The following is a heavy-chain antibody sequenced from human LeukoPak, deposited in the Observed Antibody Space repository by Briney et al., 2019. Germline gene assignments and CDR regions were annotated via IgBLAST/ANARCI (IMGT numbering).Heavy chain of an antibody. CDR2: INPNSGGT. J-gene: IGHJ3*02. V-gene: IGHV1-2*02. CDR1: GYTFTGYY. CDR3: ARELGDGLAFDI. Sequence: ASVKVSCKASGYTFTGYYMHWVRQAPGQGLEWMGCINPNSGGTNYAQKFQGRVTMTRDTSISTAYMELSRLRSDDTAVYYCARELGDGLAFDIWGQGTMVTVSS. D-gene: IGHD3-10*01.